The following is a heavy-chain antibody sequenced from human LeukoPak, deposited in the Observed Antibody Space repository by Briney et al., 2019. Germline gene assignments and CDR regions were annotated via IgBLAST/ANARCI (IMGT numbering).Heavy chain of an antibody. V-gene: IGHV3-21*01. CDR3: AREDGGYFPDY. Sequence: GGSLRLSCAASGFTFSTSWMSWVRQVPGKGLEWVSSISSSSSYIYYADSVKGRFTISRDNAKNSLYLQMNSLRAEDTAVYYCAREDGGYFPDYWGQGTLVTVSS. D-gene: IGHD2-15*01. J-gene: IGHJ4*02. CDR1: GFTFSTSW. CDR2: ISSSSSYI.